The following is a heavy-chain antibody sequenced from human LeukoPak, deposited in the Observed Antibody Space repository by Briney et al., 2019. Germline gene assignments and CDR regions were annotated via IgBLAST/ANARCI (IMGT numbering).Heavy chain of an antibody. CDR3: ARERRYYYGSGSSYNWFDP. V-gene: IGHV1-18*04. CDR1: GYTFTGYY. Sequence: ASVKVSCKASGYTFTGYYMHWVRQAPGQGLEWMGWISAYNGNTNYAQKLQGRVTMTTDTSTSTAYMELRSLRSDDTAVYYCARERRYYYGSGSSYNWFDPWGQGTLVTVSS. CDR2: ISAYNGNT. J-gene: IGHJ5*02. D-gene: IGHD3-10*01.